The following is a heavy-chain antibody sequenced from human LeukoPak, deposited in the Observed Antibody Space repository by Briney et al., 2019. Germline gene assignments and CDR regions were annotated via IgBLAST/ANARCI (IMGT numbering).Heavy chain of an antibody. CDR2: ISYDGSNK. V-gene: IGHV3-30*18. CDR3: AKEGGRDGYNYDAFDI. Sequence: GGSLRLSCAASGFTFSSYGMHWVRQAPGKGLEWVAVISYDGSNKYYADSVKGRFTISRDNSKNTLYLQMNSLRAEDTAVYYCAKEGGRDGYNYDAFDIWGQGTMVTVSS. CDR1: GFTFSSYG. D-gene: IGHD5-24*01. J-gene: IGHJ3*02.